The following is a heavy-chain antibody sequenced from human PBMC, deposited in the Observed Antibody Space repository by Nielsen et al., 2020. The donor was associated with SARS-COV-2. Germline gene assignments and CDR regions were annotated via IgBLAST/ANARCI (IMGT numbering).Heavy chain of an antibody. J-gene: IGHJ6*02. CDR1: GGSISSYY. D-gene: IGHD3-22*01. Sequence: SETLSLTCTVSGGSISSYYWSWIRQPPGKGLEWIGYIYYSGSTYYNPSLKSRVTISVDTSKNQFSLKLSSVTAADTAVYYCASQRYYYDSSGYYYGAYYYYGMDVWGQGTTVTVSS. CDR2: IYYSGST. V-gene: IGHV4-59*08. CDR3: ASQRYYYDSSGYYYGAYYYYGMDV.